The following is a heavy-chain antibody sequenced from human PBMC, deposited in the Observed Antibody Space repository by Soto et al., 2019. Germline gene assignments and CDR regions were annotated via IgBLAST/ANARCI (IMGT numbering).Heavy chain of an antibody. Sequence: LSLTCTVSGGSISSDDYYYYWSWIRQPPGKGLEWIGYIYYSGSTFYNTSLKSRVTISVDTSKNRFSLNLSSVTAADTAVYYCARYNWNYDFDYWGQGTLVTVSS. CDR1: GGSISSDDYY. D-gene: IGHD1-7*01. J-gene: IGHJ4*02. CDR3: ARYNWNYDFDY. CDR2: IYYSGST. V-gene: IGHV4-30-4*01.